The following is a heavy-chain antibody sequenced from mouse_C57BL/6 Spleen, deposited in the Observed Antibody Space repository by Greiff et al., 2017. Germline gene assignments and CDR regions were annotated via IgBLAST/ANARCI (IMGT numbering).Heavy chain of an antibody. Sequence: QVQLQQSGPGLVAPSQSLSITCTVSGFSLPSYGVSWVRQPPGKGLEWLGVIWGDGSTNYHSALISRLSISKDNSKSHVVLKLNSLQTDDTATYYCARHAAQATYYAMDYWGQGTSVTVSS. V-gene: IGHV2-3*01. CDR2: IWGDGST. CDR3: ARHAAQATYYAMDY. D-gene: IGHD3-2*02. J-gene: IGHJ4*01. CDR1: GFSLPSYG.